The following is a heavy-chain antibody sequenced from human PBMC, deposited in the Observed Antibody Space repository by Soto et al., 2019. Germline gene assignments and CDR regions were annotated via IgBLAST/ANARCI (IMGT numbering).Heavy chain of an antibody. CDR2: ISAYNGDT. V-gene: IGHV1-18*01. Sequence: QARLTQSGPEVKKLGASVKVSCTASGYKFPDYGISWVRRAPGQGPEWLGWISAYNGDTEYANKFQGRITVTTDTSTTTVYLELRRLRPEDTAIYYCARVEDSGTYLIWGQGTLVTASS. D-gene: IGHD1-26*01. CDR3: ARVEDSGTYLI. J-gene: IGHJ4*02. CDR1: GYKFPDYG.